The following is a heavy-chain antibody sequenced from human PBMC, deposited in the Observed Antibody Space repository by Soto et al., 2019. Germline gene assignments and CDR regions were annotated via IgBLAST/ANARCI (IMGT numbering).Heavy chain of an antibody. CDR1: GYSFTNYW. CDR3: ARQRYTENYAPSSFNY. J-gene: IGHJ4*01. CDR2: IYPGDSDT. D-gene: IGHD1-26*01. Sequence: GESLKISCKGSGYSFTNYWIGWVRQMPGKGLEWMGIIYPGDSDTRYSPSFQGQVTISADKSISTAYLQWSSLKASDTAMYYCARQRYTENYAPSSFNYWGYANLVTVS. V-gene: IGHV5-51*01.